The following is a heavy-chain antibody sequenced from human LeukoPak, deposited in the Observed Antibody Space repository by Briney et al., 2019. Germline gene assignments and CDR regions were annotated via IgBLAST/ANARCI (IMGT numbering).Heavy chain of an antibody. V-gene: IGHV4-39*01. D-gene: IGHD3-3*01. CDR1: GGSISSSSYY. Sequence: SETLSLTRTVSGGSISSSSYYWGWIRQPPGKGLEWIGSIYYSGSTYYNPSLKSRVTISVDTSKNQFSLKLSSVTAADTAVYYCARSRFLEWLLSLLFDYWGQGTLVTVSS. CDR2: IYYSGST. CDR3: ARSRFLEWLLSLLFDY. J-gene: IGHJ4*02.